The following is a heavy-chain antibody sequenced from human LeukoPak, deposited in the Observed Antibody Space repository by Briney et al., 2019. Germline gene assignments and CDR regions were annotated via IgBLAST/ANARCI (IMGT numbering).Heavy chain of an antibody. J-gene: IGHJ4*02. CDR1: GYTFTSYG. D-gene: IGHD3-22*01. CDR2: ISAYNGNT. V-gene: IGHV1-18*01. Sequence: ASVKVSCKASGYTFTSYGISWVRQAPGQGLEWMGWISAYNGNTNYAQKLQGRVTMTTDTSTSTAYMELRSLRSDNTAVYYCARVRSYYDSSAYDYWGQGTLVTVSS. CDR3: ARVRSYYDSSAYDY.